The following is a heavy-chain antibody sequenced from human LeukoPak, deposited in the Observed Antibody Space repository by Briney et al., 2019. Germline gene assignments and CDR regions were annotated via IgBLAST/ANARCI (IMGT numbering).Heavy chain of an antibody. CDR3: ARESTKLTHPYFDY. CDR2: IYYTGST. Sequence: SETLSLTCTVSGGSINTHYWTWFRQPPGKGLEWIGYIYYTGSTSFNSSLKSRVSLSIDTSKDQFSLKVNSVTTADAAVYYCARESTKLTHPYFDYWGQGILVTVSS. CDR1: GGSINTHY. D-gene: IGHD1-1*01. J-gene: IGHJ4*02. V-gene: IGHV4-59*11.